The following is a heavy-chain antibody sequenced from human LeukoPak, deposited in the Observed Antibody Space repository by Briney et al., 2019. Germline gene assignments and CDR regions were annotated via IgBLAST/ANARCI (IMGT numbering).Heavy chain of an antibody. V-gene: IGHV1-18*01. D-gene: IGHD6-13*01. J-gene: IGHJ5*02. CDR1: GYTFNRFG. CDR3: ARDKVIATAGTPNWFDP. Sequence: ASVKVSCKASGYTFNRFGISWVRQAPGQVLEWLGWISAYDGNTNYAQNVQGRVTMTTDTSTSTAYMELRSLRYDDTAVYYCARDKVIATAGTPNWFDPWGQGTLVTVSS. CDR2: ISAYDGNT.